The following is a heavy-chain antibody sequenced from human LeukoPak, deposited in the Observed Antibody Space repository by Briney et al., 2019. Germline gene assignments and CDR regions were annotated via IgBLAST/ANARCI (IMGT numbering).Heavy chain of an antibody. CDR1: GGSINNYY. J-gene: IGHJ4*02. CDR3: ARDPPGSGSYYDY. Sequence: SETLSLTCTVSGGSINNYYWGWIRQPPGKGLECIGYIYYTGSTNYNPSLESRVTISVDTSKNQFSLKMSSVTAADTAVYYCARDPPGSGSYYDYWGQGTLVTVSS. CDR2: IYYTGST. D-gene: IGHD3-10*01. V-gene: IGHV4-59*01.